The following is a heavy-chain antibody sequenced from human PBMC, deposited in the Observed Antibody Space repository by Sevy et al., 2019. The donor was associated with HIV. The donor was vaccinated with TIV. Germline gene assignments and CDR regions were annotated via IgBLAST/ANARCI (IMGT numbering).Heavy chain of an antibody. CDR2: ISSSSSTI. V-gene: IGHV3-48*02. CDR3: ARGTSIYYYGSASLFDY. D-gene: IGHD3-10*01. J-gene: IGHJ4*02. Sequence: GGSQRLSCAASGFTFSSYSMNWVRQAPGKGLEWVSYISSSSSTIYYADSVKGRFTISRGNAKNSLYLQMNSLRDEDTAVYYCARGTSIYYYGSASLFDYWGQGTLVTVSS. CDR1: GFTFSSYS.